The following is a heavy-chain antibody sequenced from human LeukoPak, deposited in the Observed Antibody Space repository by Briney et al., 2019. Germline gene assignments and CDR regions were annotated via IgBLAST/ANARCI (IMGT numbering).Heavy chain of an antibody. J-gene: IGHJ4*02. CDR2: ISAYNGNT. D-gene: IGHD6-13*01. CDR1: GYTFTSYG. Sequence: ASVKVSCKASGYTFTSYGISWVRQAPGQGLEWMGWISAYNGNTNYAQKLQGRVTMTTDTSTSTAYKELRSLRSDDTAVYYCARDGIAAAGAYYFDYWGQGTLVTVSS. CDR3: ARDGIAAAGAYYFDY. V-gene: IGHV1-18*01.